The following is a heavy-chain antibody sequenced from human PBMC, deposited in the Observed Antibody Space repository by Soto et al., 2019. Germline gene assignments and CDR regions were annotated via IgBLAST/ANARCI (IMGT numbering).Heavy chain of an antibody. CDR2: IYHSGST. D-gene: IGHD4-17*01. V-gene: IGHV4-30-2*01. J-gene: IGHJ4*02. CDR3: ASYGDYYYFDY. CDR1: GGSISSGGYS. Sequence: SETLSLTCAVSGGSISSGGYSWSWIRQPPGKGLEWIGYIYHSGSTYYNPSLKSRVTISVDRSKNQFSLKLSSVTAAETAVYYCASYGDYYYFDYWGQGTLVTVSS.